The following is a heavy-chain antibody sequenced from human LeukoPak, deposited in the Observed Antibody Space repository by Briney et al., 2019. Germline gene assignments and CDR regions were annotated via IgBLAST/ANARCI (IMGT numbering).Heavy chain of an antibody. J-gene: IGHJ4*02. D-gene: IGHD3-10*01. V-gene: IGHV1-2*02. CDR3: ARDLYYYGSGLPGY. Sequence: GASVKVSCKASGYTFTGYYMHWVRQAPGQGLEWMGWINPNSGGTNYAQKFQGRVTMTRDTSISTAYMELSRLRSDDTAVYYCARDLYYYGSGLPGYWGQGTLVTVSS. CDR2: INPNSGGT. CDR1: GYTFTGYY.